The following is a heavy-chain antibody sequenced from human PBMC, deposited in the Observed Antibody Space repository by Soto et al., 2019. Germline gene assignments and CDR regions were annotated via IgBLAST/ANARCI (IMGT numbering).Heavy chain of an antibody. J-gene: IGHJ4*02. V-gene: IGHV3-33*06. CDR1: GFTFSSYA. CDR2: IWYDGSSK. CDR3: TKSEAGGGGNTHLEY. Sequence: QVQLVESGGGVVQPGRSLRLSCAASGFTFSSYAMHWVRQAPGKGLEWVAVIWYDGSSKYYADSVKGRFTISSDNSNDTVSLLMSSLRDEDTAVYYCTKSEAGGGGNTHLEYWGQGTLVTVS. D-gene: IGHD2-15*01.